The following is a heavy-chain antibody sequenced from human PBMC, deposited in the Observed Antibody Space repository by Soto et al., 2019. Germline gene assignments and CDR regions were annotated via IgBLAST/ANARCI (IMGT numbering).Heavy chain of an antibody. J-gene: IGHJ6*02. V-gene: IGHV4-34*01. CDR1: GGSFSGYY. D-gene: IGHD3-3*01. CDR2: INHSGST. CDR3: ARDPNYDFWSGYRNKEGTYGMDV. Sequence: PSETLSLTCAVYGGSFSGYYWSWIRQPPGKGLEWIGEINHSGSTNYNPSLKSRVTISVDTSKNQFSLKLSSVTAADTAVYYCARDPNYDFWSGYRNKEGTYGMDVWGQGTTVTVSS.